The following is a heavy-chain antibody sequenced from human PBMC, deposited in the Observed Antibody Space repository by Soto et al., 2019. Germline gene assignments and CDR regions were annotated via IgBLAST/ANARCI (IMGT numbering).Heavy chain of an antibody. D-gene: IGHD3-3*01. V-gene: IGHV4-61*01. CDR3: ARGDDDFWCCYYPFDY. J-gene: IGHJ4*02. Sequence: SETLSLTCTVSGGSVSSGSYYWSWIRQPPGKGLEWIGFIYYSGSTNYNPSLKSRVTISVDTSKNQFSLKLSSVTAADTAVYYCARGDDDFWCCYYPFDYWGQGTLVTVSS. CDR1: GGSVSSGSYY. CDR2: IYYSGST.